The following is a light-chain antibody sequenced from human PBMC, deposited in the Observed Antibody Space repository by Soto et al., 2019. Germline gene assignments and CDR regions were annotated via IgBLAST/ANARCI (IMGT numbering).Light chain of an antibody. V-gene: IGKV1-5*03. Sequence: DIQMTQSPSTLSASVGDRVTIICRASQSISSWLAWYQQKPGKAPNLLIYKASRLESGVPSRFSGSGSGTGFTPTISSLQPDDVATYYCQQYNNYWYTFGQGTKLEIK. J-gene: IGKJ2*01. CDR1: QSISSW. CDR3: QQYNNYWYT. CDR2: KAS.